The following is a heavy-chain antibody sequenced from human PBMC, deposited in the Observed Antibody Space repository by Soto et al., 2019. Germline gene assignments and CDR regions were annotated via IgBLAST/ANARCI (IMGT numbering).Heavy chain of an antibody. CDR1: GFSFSSFA. CDR3: ARENPVQAWLHHFDH. V-gene: IGHV3-48*03. J-gene: IGHJ4*02. Sequence: GGYLRLPCEAPGFSFSSFAMNWVRQAPGRRLEWGSYISDDGASIYYAYSLKGRFTISRDNANSSLSLQKNNLSAEATAGYYCARENPVQAWLHHFDHWGLGTLVTVSS. CDR2: ISDDGASI. D-gene: IGHD5-18*01.